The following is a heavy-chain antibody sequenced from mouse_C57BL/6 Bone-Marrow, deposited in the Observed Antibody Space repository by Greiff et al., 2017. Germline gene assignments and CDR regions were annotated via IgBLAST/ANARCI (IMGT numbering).Heavy chain of an antibody. J-gene: IGHJ4*01. CDR2: IDPEDGDT. V-gene: IGHV14-1*01. CDR1: GFNIKDYY. Sequence: EVKLQQSGAELVRPGASVKLSCTASGFNIKDYYMHWVKQRPEQGLEWIGRIDPEDGDTEYAPKFQGNATIAADTSSNTAYLQLSSLTSEDTAVYYCTTGDYYGSSKYYYAMDYGGQGTSVTVSS. CDR3: TTGDYYGSSKYYYAMDY. D-gene: IGHD1-1*01.